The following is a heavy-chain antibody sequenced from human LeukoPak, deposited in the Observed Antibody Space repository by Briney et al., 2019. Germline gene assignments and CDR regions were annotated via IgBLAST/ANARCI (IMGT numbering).Heavy chain of an antibody. J-gene: IGHJ3*02. CDR1: GGSISSYS. CDR2: IYYSGST. V-gene: IGHV4-59*01. D-gene: IGHD3-10*01. Sequence: PSETLSLTCTVSGGSISSYSWNWIRQPPGKGLEWIGYIYYSGSTNYNPSLKSRVTISVDTSKNQFSLKLSSVTAADMAVYYCARDVYYGSGRGDAFDIWGQGTMVTVSS. CDR3: ARDVYYGSGRGDAFDI.